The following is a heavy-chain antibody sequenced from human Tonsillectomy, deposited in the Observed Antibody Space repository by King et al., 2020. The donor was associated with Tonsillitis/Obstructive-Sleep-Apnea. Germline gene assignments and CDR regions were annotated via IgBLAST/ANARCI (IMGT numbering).Heavy chain of an antibody. CDR3: ARDHIVVVNDARRSAGW. CDR1: GFTFGVFA. D-gene: IGHD2-21*01. Sequence: VQLVESGGGLVQPGGSLRLSCAASGFTFGVFAMNWVRQAPGKGLEWVSSISGNSGTTYYADPVKGRFTISRDTSKNTVFLQMNSLRVDDTAICYCARDHIVVVNDARRSAGWWGQGPLVIVSA. V-gene: IGHV3-23*04. CDR2: ISGNSGTT. J-gene: IGHJ4*02.